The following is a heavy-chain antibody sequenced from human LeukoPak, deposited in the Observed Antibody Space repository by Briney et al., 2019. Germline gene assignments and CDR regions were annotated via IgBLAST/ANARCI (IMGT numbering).Heavy chain of an antibody. CDR2: ISSSSSYT. D-gene: IGHD3-22*01. CDR1: GFTFSDYY. Sequence: GGSLRLSCAASGFTFSDYYMSCIRQAPGKGLEWVSYISSSSSYTNYADSVKGRFTISRDNAKNSLYLQMNSLRAEDTAVYYCARMYYDSSGYYYFDYWGQGTLVTVSS. CDR3: ARMYYDSSGYYYFDY. J-gene: IGHJ4*02. V-gene: IGHV3-11*03.